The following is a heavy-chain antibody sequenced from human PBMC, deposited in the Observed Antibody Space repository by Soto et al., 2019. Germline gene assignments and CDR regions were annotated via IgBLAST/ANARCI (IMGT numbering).Heavy chain of an antibody. J-gene: IGHJ4*02. D-gene: IGHD1-26*01. CDR1: GFNLSNFW. V-gene: IGHV3-7*03. Sequence: EVQLVESGGGLVQPGGSLRLSCAASGFNLSNFWMSWVRQAPGKGLEWVASLKEDGSEKTYVDSVKGRFTISRDNAQNSLYLQMNRLRVDDAAVYYCASYRTLGCWGQGTPVIVSS. CDR3: ASYRTLGC. CDR2: LKEDGSEK.